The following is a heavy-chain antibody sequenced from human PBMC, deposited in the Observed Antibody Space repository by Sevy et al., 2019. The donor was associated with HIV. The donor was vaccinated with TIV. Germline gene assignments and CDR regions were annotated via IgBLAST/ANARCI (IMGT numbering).Heavy chain of an antibody. Sequence: GGSPRLSCAASGFTFSSYEMNWVRQAPGKGLEWVSYISSSGSTIYYADSVKGRFTISRDNAKNSLYLQMNSLRAEDTAVYYCARTTDYDILTGYYSSFDYWGQGTLVTVSS. CDR2: ISSSGSTI. CDR1: GFTFSSYE. CDR3: ARTTDYDILTGYYSSFDY. D-gene: IGHD3-9*01. J-gene: IGHJ4*02. V-gene: IGHV3-48*03.